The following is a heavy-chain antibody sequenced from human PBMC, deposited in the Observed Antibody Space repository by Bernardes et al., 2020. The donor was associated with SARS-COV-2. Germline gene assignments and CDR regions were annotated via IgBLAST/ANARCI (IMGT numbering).Heavy chain of an antibody. CDR1: GFAFNSYA. CDR3: AKDGEWTGYCEFVT. Sequence: GGSLRLSCAASGFAFNSYAMSWVRRVPGKGLEWVSTIGHRGTTTYDADSVRGRFTISRDSSKNMLYLQMKSLRVDDTAVYYCAKDGEWTGYCEFVTWGQRTLVTVSS. V-gene: IGHV3-23*01. D-gene: IGHD3-9*01. J-gene: IGHJ4*02. CDR2: IGHRGTTT.